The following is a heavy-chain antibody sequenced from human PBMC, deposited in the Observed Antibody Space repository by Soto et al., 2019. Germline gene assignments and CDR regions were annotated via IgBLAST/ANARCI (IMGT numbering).Heavy chain of an antibody. V-gene: IGHV3-30-3*01. Sequence: QVQLVESGGGVVQPGRSLRLSCAASGFTFSGFAMHWVRQAPGKGLEWVAVISYDGSNKYYADSVKGRFTISRDNSKKTLYVQMNSLRAEDTAVYYCARFKGCSGGSCYSHFDYWGQGTLVTVSS. J-gene: IGHJ4*02. D-gene: IGHD2-15*01. CDR3: ARFKGCSGGSCYSHFDY. CDR1: GFTFSGFA. CDR2: ISYDGSNK.